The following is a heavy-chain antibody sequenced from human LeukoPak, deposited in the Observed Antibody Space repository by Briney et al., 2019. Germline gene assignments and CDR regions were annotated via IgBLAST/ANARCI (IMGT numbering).Heavy chain of an antibody. J-gene: IGHJ4*02. Sequence: GGSLRLSCAASGFTFSTYIMNWVRQAPGKGLEWVSYITSSGSSIYYADSVKGRFTISRDNAKNSLYLQMNSLRAEDTAVYYCAREGITMVRGVVDYWGQGTLVTVSS. CDR2: ITSSGSSI. V-gene: IGHV3-48*04. CDR1: GFTFSTYI. D-gene: IGHD3-10*01. CDR3: AREGITMVRGVVDY.